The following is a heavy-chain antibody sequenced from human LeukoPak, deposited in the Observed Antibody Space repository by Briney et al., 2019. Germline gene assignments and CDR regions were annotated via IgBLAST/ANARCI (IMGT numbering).Heavy chain of an antibody. V-gene: IGHV3-33*01. D-gene: IGHD1-26*01. J-gene: IGHJ4*02. CDR1: GFTFSSYG. Sequence: GGSLRLSCAASGFTFSSYGMHWVRQAPGKGLEWVAVIWYDGSNKYYADSVKGRFTISRDNSKNTLYLQMSSLRAEDTAVYYCARDGDSGSYSYWGQGTLVTVSS. CDR3: ARDGDSGSYSY. CDR2: IWYDGSNK.